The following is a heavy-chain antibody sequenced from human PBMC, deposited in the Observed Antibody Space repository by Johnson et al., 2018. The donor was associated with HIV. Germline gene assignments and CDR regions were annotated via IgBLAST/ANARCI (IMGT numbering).Heavy chain of an antibody. CDR2: IRYDGSNK. D-gene: IGHD4-23*01. Sequence: QVQLVESGGGVVQPGRSLRLSCAASGFAFSNYAMHWVRQAPGKGLEWMAFIRYDGSNKYYADSVKGRFTISRDNSKNTLYLQMNSLRAEDTAMYYCARERGYFGNPAFDIWGQGTMVTVSS. CDR1: GFAFSNYA. CDR3: ARERGYFGNPAFDI. V-gene: IGHV3-33*08. J-gene: IGHJ3*02.